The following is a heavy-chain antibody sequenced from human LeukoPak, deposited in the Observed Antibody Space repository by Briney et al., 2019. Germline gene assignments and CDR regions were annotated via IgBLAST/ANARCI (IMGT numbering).Heavy chain of an antibody. V-gene: IGHV4-39*01. J-gene: IGHJ4*02. D-gene: IGHD5-18*01. Sequence: PSETLSLTCTVSGGSISSSSYYWGWIRQPPGKGLEWIGSIYYSGSTNYNPSLKSRVTISVDTSKNQFSLKLSSVTAADTAVYYCARHMGLGYSYGYPYFDYWGQGTLVTVSS. CDR1: GGSISSSSYY. CDR3: ARHMGLGYSYGYPYFDY. CDR2: IYYSGST.